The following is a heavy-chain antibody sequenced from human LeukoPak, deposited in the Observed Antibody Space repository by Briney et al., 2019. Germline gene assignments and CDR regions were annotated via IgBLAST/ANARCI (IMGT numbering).Heavy chain of an antibody. CDR1: CASISSGSRY. V-gene: IGHV4-61*02. J-gene: IGHJ4*02. Sequence: SQTLSLTCTVSCASISSGSRYWSWIRQSAGKALEWIGRIHPSDYTTYNPSLNRRVTISLDSSRNQFSLRLTSVTASDTALYYCARESDYYEDYWGQGTLVTVSS. D-gene: IGHD3-22*01. CDR3: ARESDYYEDY. CDR2: IHPSDYT.